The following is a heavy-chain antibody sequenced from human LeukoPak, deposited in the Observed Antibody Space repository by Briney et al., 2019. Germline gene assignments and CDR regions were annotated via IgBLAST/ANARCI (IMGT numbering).Heavy chain of an antibody. CDR3: ARAYGSGREYNWFDP. CDR1: GYTFTSYA. V-gene: IGHV1-3*01. Sequence: ASVKVSCTASGYTFTSYAMHWVRQAPGQRLEWMGWINAGNGNTKYSQKFQGRVTITRDTSASTAYMELSSLRSEDTAVYYCARAYGSGREYNWFDPWGQGTLVTVSS. CDR2: INAGNGNT. D-gene: IGHD3-10*01. J-gene: IGHJ5*02.